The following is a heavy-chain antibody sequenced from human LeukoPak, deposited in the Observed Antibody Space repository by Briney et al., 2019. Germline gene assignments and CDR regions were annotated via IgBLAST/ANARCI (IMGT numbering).Heavy chain of an antibody. CDR3: ARDGIAAAGMAPYNWFDP. J-gene: IGHJ5*02. CDR2: INSDGSST. CDR1: GFTFSSYW. Sequence: GGSLRLSCAASGFTFSSYWMHWVRQAPGKGLVWVSRINSDGSSTSYADSVKGRFTISRDNAKNTLYLQMNSLRAEDTAVYYCARDGIAAAGMAPYNWFDPWGQGTLVTVSS. V-gene: IGHV3-74*01. D-gene: IGHD6-13*01.